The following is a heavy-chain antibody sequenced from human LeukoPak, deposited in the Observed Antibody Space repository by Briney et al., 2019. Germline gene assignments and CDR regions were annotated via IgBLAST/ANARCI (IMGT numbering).Heavy chain of an antibody. CDR3: AKGRGTAGECAFDI. CDR1: GFTFSANW. J-gene: IGHJ3*02. V-gene: IGHV3-7*03. D-gene: IGHD3-10*01. Sequence: PGGSLRLSCAASGFTFSANWISWVRRAPGKGLEWVANIKPDGRQKYYVDSVNGRFTISRDNAKNSLYLQMNSLRAEDTAVYYCAKGRGTAGECAFDIWGQGTLVTVS. CDR2: IKPDGRQK.